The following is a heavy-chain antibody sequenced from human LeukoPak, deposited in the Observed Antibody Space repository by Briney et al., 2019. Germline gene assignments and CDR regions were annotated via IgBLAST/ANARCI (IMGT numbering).Heavy chain of an antibody. D-gene: IGHD3-9*01. CDR1: GFTFTDHY. CDR3: VRDFDWGPDY. V-gene: IGHV1-2*02. J-gene: IGHJ4*02. CDR2: INGNSGAT. Sequence: ASVNVSCKASGFTFTDHYMHWVRQVPGQGLEWMGWINGNSGATFYAQKFQGRIPVTRDKSISTMYLELNRLTTDDTAVYYCVRDFDWGPDYWGQGTLVAVSS.